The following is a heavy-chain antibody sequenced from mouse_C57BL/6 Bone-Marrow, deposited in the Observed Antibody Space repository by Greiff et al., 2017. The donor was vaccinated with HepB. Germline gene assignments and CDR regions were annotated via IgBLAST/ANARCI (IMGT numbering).Heavy chain of an antibody. Sequence: QVQLQQPGAELVKPGASVKLSCKASGSTFTSYWMQWVKQRPGQGLEWIGEIDPSDSYTNYNQKFKGKATLTVDTSSSTAYMQLSSLTSEDSAVYYCARRYYGSPNYYAMDYWGQGTSVTVSS. CDR2: IDPSDSYT. V-gene: IGHV1-50*01. D-gene: IGHD1-1*01. J-gene: IGHJ4*01. CDR3: ARRYYGSPNYYAMDY. CDR1: GSTFTSYW.